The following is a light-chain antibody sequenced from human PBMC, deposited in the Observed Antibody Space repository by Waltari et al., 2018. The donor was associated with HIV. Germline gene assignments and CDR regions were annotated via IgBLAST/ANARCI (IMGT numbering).Light chain of an antibody. Sequence: SYELTQPPSVSVSQGQAASITCSGDKLGEKNACWYQQKPGQSPVLVIYQDNKRPSVLPERFSGSNSGNTATLTISETQAMDEADYYCQAWDSSTVVFGTGTKVTV. J-gene: IGLJ1*01. V-gene: IGLV3-1*01. CDR2: QDN. CDR1: KLGEKN. CDR3: QAWDSSTVV.